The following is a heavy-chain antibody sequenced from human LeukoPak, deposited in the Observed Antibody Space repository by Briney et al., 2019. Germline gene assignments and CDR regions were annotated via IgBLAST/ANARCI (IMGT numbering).Heavy chain of an antibody. J-gene: IGHJ6*04. Sequence: PSGTLSLTCAVYGGSFSGYYWSWIRQPPGKGLEWIGEINHSGSTNYNPSLKSRVTISVDTSKNQFSLKLSSVIAADTAVYYCARMRAAMAYYYYGMDVWGKGTTVTVSS. CDR1: GGSFSGYY. CDR3: ARMRAAMAYYYYGMDV. CDR2: INHSGST. D-gene: IGHD5-18*01. V-gene: IGHV4-34*01.